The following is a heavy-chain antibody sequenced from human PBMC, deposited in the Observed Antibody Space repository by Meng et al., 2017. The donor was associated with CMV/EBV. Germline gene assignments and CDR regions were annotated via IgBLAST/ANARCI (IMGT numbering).Heavy chain of an antibody. CDR1: GFTFSSYA. D-gene: IGHD3-3*01. CDR3: VKDMGRRIFGVVAY. Sequence: GESLKISCAASGFTFSSYAMSWVRQAPGKGLEWVSAISGSGGSTYYADSVKGRFTISRDNSKNTLYLQMNSLRAEDTAVYYCVKDMGRRIFGVVAYWGQGTLVTVSS. V-gene: IGHV3-23*01. CDR2: ISGSGGST. J-gene: IGHJ4*02.